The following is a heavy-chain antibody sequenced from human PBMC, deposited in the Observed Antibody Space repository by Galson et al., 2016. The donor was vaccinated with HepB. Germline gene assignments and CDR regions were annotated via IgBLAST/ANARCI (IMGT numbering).Heavy chain of an antibody. CDR2: ISSTGNSK. Sequence: SLRLSCAVSGFTFRDYDMSWIRQAPGKGLEWVAYISSTGNSKYYADSVKGRFTISRDNAKNSLILHMSGLRAEDTAVYFCANAATLNYFDSWGQGTLVTVSS. CDR1: GFTFRDYD. V-gene: IGHV3-11*01. CDR3: ANAATLNYFDS. J-gene: IGHJ5*01. D-gene: IGHD1-7*01.